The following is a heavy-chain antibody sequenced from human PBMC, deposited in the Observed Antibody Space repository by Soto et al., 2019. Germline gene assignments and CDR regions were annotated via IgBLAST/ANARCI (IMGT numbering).Heavy chain of an antibody. CDR1: GPAFSNW. D-gene: IGHD3-10*01. CDR2: TNQDGSGR. Sequence: EVQLVESGGGLVQPGESLRLSCVISGPAFSNWIAWVRQAPGKGPEWLANTNQDGSGRYHVDSVKGRFTISRDNAKNSVYLQMNSLRAEDTAIYFGARESSGRSIDIWGQGTMVSVSS. V-gene: IGHV3-7*03. J-gene: IGHJ3*02. CDR3: ARESSGRSIDI.